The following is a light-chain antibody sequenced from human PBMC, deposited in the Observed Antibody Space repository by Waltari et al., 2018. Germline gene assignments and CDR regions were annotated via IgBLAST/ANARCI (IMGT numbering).Light chain of an antibody. CDR2: GAA. V-gene: IGKV3D-15*01. J-gene: IGKJ4*01. Sequence: ELVMSQSPATLSVSPGEGATLSCWASQSTSSNLAWYQQKSGQAPWLLVFGAATRATGIPARFSGSGSGTEFTLTISGLQSEDSAVYYCQQYNRWPPLTFGGGTKVEIK. CDR1: QSTSSN. CDR3: QQYNRWPPLT.